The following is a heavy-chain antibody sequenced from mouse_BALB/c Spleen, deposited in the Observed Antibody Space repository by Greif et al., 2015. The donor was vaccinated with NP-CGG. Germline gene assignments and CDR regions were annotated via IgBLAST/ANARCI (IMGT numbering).Heavy chain of an antibody. J-gene: IGHJ4*01. Sequence: VQLQQSGPELVKPGASVKISCKTSGYAFSSSWMNWVKQRPGQGLEWIGRIYPGDGDTNYNGKFKGKATLTADKSSSTAYMQLSSLTSVDSAVYFCARWGTGINAMDYWGQGTSVTVSS. D-gene: IGHD4-1*01. CDR1: GYAFSSSW. CDR2: IYPGDGDT. CDR3: ARWGTGINAMDY. V-gene: IGHV1-82*01.